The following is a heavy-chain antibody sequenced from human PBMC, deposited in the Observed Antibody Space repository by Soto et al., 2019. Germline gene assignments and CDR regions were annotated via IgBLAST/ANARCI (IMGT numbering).Heavy chain of an antibody. D-gene: IGHD2-21*01. V-gene: IGHV3-7*01. CDR1: GGSVSSGSYY. CDR2: IRQDGNEK. Sequence: ETLSLTCTVSGGSVSSGSYYWSWVRQAPGKGLEWVATIRQDGNEKHYVDSVKGRFTISRDNGKNSLYLLMNSLRGEDTAVFYCVRGCGSAHCPYFFDNWGQGTLVTVSS. CDR3: VRGCGSAHCPYFFDN. J-gene: IGHJ4*02.